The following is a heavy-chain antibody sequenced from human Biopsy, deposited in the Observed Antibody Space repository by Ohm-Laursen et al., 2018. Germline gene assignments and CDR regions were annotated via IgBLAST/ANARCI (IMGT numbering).Heavy chain of an antibody. J-gene: IGHJ5*02. D-gene: IGHD3-22*01. V-gene: IGHV4-39*01. Sequence: SETLSHTCTVSSGSISNNNYYWGWIRQPPGKGLEWIGSIFYRGSTHYKPSLKSRVNISVDTSKNQFSLKLNSVTAADTAVYYCARDYDTSGYYYVSWGQGTLVTVSS. CDR3: ARDYDTSGYYYVS. CDR1: SGSISNNNYY. CDR2: IFYRGST.